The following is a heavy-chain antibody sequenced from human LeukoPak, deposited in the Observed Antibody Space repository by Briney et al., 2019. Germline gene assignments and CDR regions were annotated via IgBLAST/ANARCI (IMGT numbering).Heavy chain of an antibody. D-gene: IGHD6-13*01. J-gene: IGHJ4*02. Sequence: SETLSLTCTVSGGSISSYYWSWIRQPPGKGLEWIGYIYYSGSTNYNPSLKSRVTISVDTSKNQFSLKLSSVTAADTAMYYCARGYSSSWYLSGIYYFDYWGQGTLVTVSS. V-gene: IGHV4-59*08. CDR3: ARGYSSSWYLSGIYYFDY. CDR2: IYYSGST. CDR1: GGSISSYY.